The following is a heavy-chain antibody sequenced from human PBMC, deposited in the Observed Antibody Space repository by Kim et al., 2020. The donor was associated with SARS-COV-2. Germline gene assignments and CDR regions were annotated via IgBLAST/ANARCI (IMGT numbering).Heavy chain of an antibody. J-gene: IGHJ6*02. CDR1: GFAFSPLW. CDR3: VRDKRYGGFPTLDL. CDR2: VNHDGTDT. V-gene: IGHV3-74*01. D-gene: IGHD5-12*01. Sequence: GGSLRLSCAAFGFAFSPLWMHWVRQAPGKGLVWVARVNHDGTDTTYADSVKGRFTVSRDNAKNMVYLQMNTLRADDTAVYYCVRDKRYGGFPTLDLWGQGTTVTVSS.